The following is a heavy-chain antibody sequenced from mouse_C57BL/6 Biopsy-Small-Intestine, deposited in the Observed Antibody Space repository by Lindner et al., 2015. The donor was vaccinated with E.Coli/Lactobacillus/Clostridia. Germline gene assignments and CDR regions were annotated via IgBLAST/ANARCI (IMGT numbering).Heavy chain of an antibody. CDR2: IDPSNSET. V-gene: IGHV1-52*01. CDR3: ARTLSYYYDGSYFDY. CDR1: GYTLTNYW. J-gene: IGHJ2*01. D-gene: IGHD1-1*01. Sequence: VQLQESGAEMVRPGASVKLSCKASGYTLTNYWMHWVKQRPGQGLEWISKIDPSNSETHYNQKFKDKATLTVDKSSSTAYMQRNSLTSEDSAVYYCARTLSYYYDGSYFDYWGQGTTLTVSS.